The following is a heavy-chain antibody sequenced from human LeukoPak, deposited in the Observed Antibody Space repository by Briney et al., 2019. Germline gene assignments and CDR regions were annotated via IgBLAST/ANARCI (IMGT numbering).Heavy chain of an antibody. J-gene: IGHJ3*02. D-gene: IGHD3-22*01. CDR1: GFTFSSYG. CDR2: ISGSGGST. V-gene: IGHV3-23*01. Sequence: PGGSLRLSCAASGFTFSSYGMSWVRQAPGKGLEWVSAISGSGGSTYYADSVKGRFTISRDNSKNTLYLQMNSLRAEDTAVYYCARETYYYDSSGALYPDAFDIWGQGTMVTVSS. CDR3: ARETYYYDSSGALYPDAFDI.